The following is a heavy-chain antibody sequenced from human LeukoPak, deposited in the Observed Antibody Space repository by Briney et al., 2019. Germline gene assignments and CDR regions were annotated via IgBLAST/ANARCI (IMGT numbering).Heavy chain of an antibody. CDR2: MNPNSGNT. D-gene: IGHD2-2*01. Sequence: ASVKVSCKASGYTFTSYDINWVRQATGQGLEWMGWMNPNSGNTGYAQKFQGRVTMTRNTSISTAYMELSSLRSEDTAVYYCAREATYYAANWFDPWGQGTLVTVSS. V-gene: IGHV1-8*01. CDR3: AREATYYAANWFDP. CDR1: GYTFTSYD. J-gene: IGHJ5*02.